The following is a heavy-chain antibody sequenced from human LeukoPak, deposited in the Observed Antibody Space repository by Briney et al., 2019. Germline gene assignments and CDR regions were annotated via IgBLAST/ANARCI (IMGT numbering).Heavy chain of an antibody. CDR3: ARVPGIVVVPAATFDY. CDR2: INPNSGGT. V-gene: IGHV1-2*02. J-gene: IGHJ4*02. Sequence: ASVKVSCKASGYTFTGYYMHWVRQAPGQGLEWTGWINPNSGGTNYAQKFQGRVTMTRDTSISTAYMELSRLRSDDTAVYYCARVPGIVVVPAATFDYWGQGTLVSVSS. D-gene: IGHD2-2*01. CDR1: GYTFTGYY.